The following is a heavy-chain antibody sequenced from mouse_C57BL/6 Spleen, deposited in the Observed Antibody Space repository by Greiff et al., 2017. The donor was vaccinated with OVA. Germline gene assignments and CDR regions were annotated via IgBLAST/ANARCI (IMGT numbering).Heavy chain of an antibody. V-gene: IGHV1-64*01. CDR1: GYTFTSYW. J-gene: IGHJ4*01. CDR3: ARRPTVVASYYAMDY. Sequence: VQLQQPGAELVKPGASVKLSCKASGYTFTSYWMHWVKQRPGQGLEWIGMIHPNSGSTNYNEKFKSKATLTVDKSSSTAYMQLSSLTSEDSAVYYCARRPTVVASYYAMDYWGQGTSVTVSS. D-gene: IGHD1-1*01. CDR2: IHPNSGST.